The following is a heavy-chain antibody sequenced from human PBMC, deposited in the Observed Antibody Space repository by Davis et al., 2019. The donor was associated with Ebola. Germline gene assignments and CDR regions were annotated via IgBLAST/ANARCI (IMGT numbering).Heavy chain of an antibody. Sequence: SCTVSGGSINSGGYYWSWIRQFPGKGLEWIGYVYYSGTTYYKPSLKGRLTMSVDTSQNQFSLKLNSVTAADTAVYYCARGDFDFRNDQGGWFDPWGQGTLVTVSS. CDR1: GGSINSGGYY. J-gene: IGHJ5*02. D-gene: IGHD3-3*01. V-gene: IGHV4-31*02. CDR3: ARGDFDFRNDQGGWFDP. CDR2: VYYSGTT.